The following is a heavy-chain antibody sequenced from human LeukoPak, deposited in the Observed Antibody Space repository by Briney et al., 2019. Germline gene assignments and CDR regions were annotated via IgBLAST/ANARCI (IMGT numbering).Heavy chain of an antibody. CDR2: IWFDGRNK. D-gene: IGHD4-23*01. J-gene: IGHJ6*03. V-gene: IGHV3-33*01. Sequence: PGRSLRLSCAASGFTFSSYGMHWVRQAPGKGLDWVSVIWFDGRNKYYADSVRGRFTISRDNSKNTLYLQMNSLTAEDTAVYYCARDTVASYYYYYMDAWGKRTTVTVSS. CDR3: ARDTVASYYYYYMDA. CDR1: GFTFSSYG.